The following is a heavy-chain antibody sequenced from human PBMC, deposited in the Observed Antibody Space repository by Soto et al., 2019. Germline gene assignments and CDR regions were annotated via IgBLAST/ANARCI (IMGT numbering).Heavy chain of an antibody. J-gene: IGHJ6*02. D-gene: IGHD3-9*01. Sequence: GSLRLSCAASGFTFSSYAMSWVRQAPGKGLEWVSAISGGGGTTYYADSVKGRFTISRDNSKNTLYLQMNSLRAEDTAVYYCAKNVWGITIFGGMDVWGQGTTVTVS. CDR3: AKNVWGITIFGGMDV. CDR1: GFTFSSYA. CDR2: ISGGGGTT. V-gene: IGHV3-23*01.